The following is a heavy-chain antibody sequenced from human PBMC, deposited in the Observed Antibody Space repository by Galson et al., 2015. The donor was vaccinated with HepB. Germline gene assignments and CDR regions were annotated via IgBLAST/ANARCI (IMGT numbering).Heavy chain of an antibody. Sequence: SLRLSCAASGFTFSSYAMHWVRQAPGKGLEWVAVISYDGSNKYYADSVKGRFTISRDNSKNTLYLQMNSLRAEDTAVYYCAEGGGDCLFDYWGQGTLVTVSS. J-gene: IGHJ4*02. CDR2: ISYDGSNK. CDR1: GFTFSSYA. D-gene: IGHD2-21*02. V-gene: IGHV3-30*04. CDR3: AEGGGDCLFDY.